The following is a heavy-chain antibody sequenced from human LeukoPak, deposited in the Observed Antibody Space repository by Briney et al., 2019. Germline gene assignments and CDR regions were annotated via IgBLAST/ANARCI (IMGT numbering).Heavy chain of an antibody. V-gene: IGHV1-18*01. Sequence: GASVTVSFKSSVYTFTIYGISWVRQAPGQGLEWMGWISAYNGNTNYAQKLQGRVTMTTDTSTSTAYMELRSLRSDDTAVYYCARVYVVVVAAEGLDPWGQGTLVTVSS. J-gene: IGHJ5*02. CDR2: ISAYNGNT. CDR3: ARVYVVVVAAEGLDP. D-gene: IGHD2-15*01. CDR1: VYTFTIYG.